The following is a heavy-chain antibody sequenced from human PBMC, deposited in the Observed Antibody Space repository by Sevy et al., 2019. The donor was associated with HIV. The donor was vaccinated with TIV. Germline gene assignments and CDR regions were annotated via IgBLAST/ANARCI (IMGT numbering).Heavy chain of an antibody. CDR3: ARSSIPAAPSGWFDP. V-gene: IGHV4-59*01. CDR2: IYYSGST. Sequence: SETLSLTCTVSGGSISSYYWSWIRQPPGKGLEWIGYIYYSGSTNYNPSLKSRVTISVDTSKNQFSLKLRSVTAADTAVYYCARSSIPAAPSGWFDPWGQGTLVTVSS. J-gene: IGHJ5*02. CDR1: GGSISSYY. D-gene: IGHD2-2*01.